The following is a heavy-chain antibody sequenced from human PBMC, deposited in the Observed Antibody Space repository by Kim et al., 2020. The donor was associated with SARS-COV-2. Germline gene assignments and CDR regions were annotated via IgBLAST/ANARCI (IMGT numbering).Heavy chain of an antibody. J-gene: IGHJ5*02. Sequence: GGSLRLSCAASGFSFSSHVMHWVRPAPGQGLSLVSLISSSFRTQNYTDSVKGRFTVSRDNSKNTLFLQMNSLRPEDTAVYYCARNLVGDTDLGPWGQGPLVTVSS. D-gene: IGHD1-26*01. CDR3: ARNLVGDTDLGP. V-gene: IGHV3-30*10. CDR2: ISSSFRTQ. CDR1: GFSFSSHV.